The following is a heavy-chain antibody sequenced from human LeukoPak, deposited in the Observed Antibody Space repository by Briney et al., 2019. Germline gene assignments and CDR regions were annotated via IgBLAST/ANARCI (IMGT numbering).Heavy chain of an antibody. Sequence: PGGSLRLSCAASGFTFSNYGMHWVRQAPGKGLEWVSSITSSSSYIYYADSVKGRFTISRDNAKNSLYLQMNSLRAEDTAVYYCARGYSGYDFGVHFDYWGQGTLVTVSS. J-gene: IGHJ4*02. D-gene: IGHD5-12*01. CDR1: GFTFSNYG. V-gene: IGHV3-21*06. CDR2: ITSSSSYI. CDR3: ARGYSGYDFGVHFDY.